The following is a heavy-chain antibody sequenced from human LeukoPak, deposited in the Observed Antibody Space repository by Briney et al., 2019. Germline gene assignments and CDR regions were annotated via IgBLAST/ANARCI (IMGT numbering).Heavy chain of an antibody. CDR2: IIPILGIA. Sequence: SVKVSCKASGYTFTSYGISWVRQAPGQGLEWMGRIIPILGIANYAQKFQGRVTITADKSTSTAYMELSRLRSEDTAVYYCARGGYYYDSSGYLYYFDYWGQGTLVTVSS. J-gene: IGHJ4*02. CDR1: GYTFTSYG. V-gene: IGHV1-69*04. CDR3: ARGGYYYDSSGYLYYFDY. D-gene: IGHD3-22*01.